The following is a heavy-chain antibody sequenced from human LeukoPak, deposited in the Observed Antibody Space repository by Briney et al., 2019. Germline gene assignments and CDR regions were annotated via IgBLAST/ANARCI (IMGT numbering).Heavy chain of an antibody. Sequence: KASETLSLTCAVYGGSFSGYYWSWIRQPPGKGLEWIGEINHSGSTNYNPSLKSRVTISVDTSKNQFSLKLSSVTAADAAVYYCARSAITYSSSENWFDPWGQGTLVTVS. J-gene: IGHJ5*02. CDR3: ARSAITYSSSENWFDP. CDR2: INHSGST. D-gene: IGHD6-6*01. V-gene: IGHV4-34*01. CDR1: GGSFSGYY.